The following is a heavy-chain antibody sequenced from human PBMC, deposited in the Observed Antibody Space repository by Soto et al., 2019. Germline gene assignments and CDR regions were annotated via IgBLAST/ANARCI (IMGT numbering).Heavy chain of an antibody. Sequence: EVQLLESGGGLVQPGGSLRLSCAASGLTFSSYAMSWVRQAPGKGLEWVSAISGSGGSTYYADSVKGRFTISRDNSKNTLYLQMNSLRAEDTAVYYCAKVVASDFWSGILDYWGQGTLVTVSS. CDR3: AKVVASDFWSGILDY. CDR1: GLTFSSYA. D-gene: IGHD3-3*01. J-gene: IGHJ4*02. CDR2: ISGSGGST. V-gene: IGHV3-23*01.